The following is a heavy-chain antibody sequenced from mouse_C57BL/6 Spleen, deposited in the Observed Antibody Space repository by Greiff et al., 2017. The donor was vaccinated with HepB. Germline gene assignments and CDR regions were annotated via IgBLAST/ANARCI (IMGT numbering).Heavy chain of an antibody. CDR2: IDPSDSYT. J-gene: IGHJ3*01. V-gene: IGHV1-59*01. CDR3: ARDSNWGFAY. D-gene: IGHD2-5*01. Sequence: QVQLQQPGAELVRPGTSVKLSCKASGYTFTSYWMHWVKQRPGQGLEWIGVIDPSDSYTNYNQKFKGKATLTVDTSSSTAYMQLSSLTSEDSAVYYCARDSNWGFAYWGQGTLVTVSA. CDR1: GYTFTSYW.